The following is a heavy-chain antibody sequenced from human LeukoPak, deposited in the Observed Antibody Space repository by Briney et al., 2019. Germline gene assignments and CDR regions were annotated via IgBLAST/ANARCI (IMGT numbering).Heavy chain of an antibody. J-gene: IGHJ5*02. Sequence: PGGSLRLSCAASEFTFSDYYMSWIRQAPGKGLEWVSYISSSSSYTNYADSVKGRFTISRDNAKNSLYLRMNSLRAEDTAVYYCARSGSSSPNNWFDPWGQGTLVTVSS. V-gene: IGHV3-11*06. CDR1: EFTFSDYY. D-gene: IGHD6-6*01. CDR2: ISSSSSYT. CDR3: ARSGSSSPNNWFDP.